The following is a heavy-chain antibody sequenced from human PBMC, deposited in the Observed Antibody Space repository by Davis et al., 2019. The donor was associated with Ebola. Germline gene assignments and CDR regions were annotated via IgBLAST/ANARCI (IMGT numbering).Heavy chain of an antibody. Sequence: MPGGSLRLSCAVSGGSISSSNWWSWVRQPPGKGLEWIGEIYHSGSTNYNPSLKSRVTISVDTSKNQFSLKLSSVTAADTAVYYCARGFWGAARLVDYWGQGTLVTVSS. CDR1: GGSISSSNW. J-gene: IGHJ4*02. CDR3: ARGFWGAARLVDY. V-gene: IGHV4-4*02. CDR2: IYHSGST. D-gene: IGHD6-6*01.